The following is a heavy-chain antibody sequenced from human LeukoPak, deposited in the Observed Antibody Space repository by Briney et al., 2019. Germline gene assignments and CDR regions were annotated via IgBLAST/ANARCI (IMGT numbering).Heavy chain of an antibody. Sequence: ASVKVSCKASGYTFTSYGINWVRQATGQGLEWMGWMNPNSGNTGYAQKFQGRVTITRNTSISTAYMELSSLRSEDTAVYYCARVAAAAHNDYWGQGTLVTVSS. D-gene: IGHD6-13*01. J-gene: IGHJ4*02. V-gene: IGHV1-8*03. CDR2: MNPNSGNT. CDR1: GYTFTSYG. CDR3: ARVAAAAHNDY.